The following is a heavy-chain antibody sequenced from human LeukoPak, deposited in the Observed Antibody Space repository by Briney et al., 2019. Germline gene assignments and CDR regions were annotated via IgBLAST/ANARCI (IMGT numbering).Heavy chain of an antibody. D-gene: IGHD3-10*01. CDR3: ARDRGARGRGLA. J-gene: IGHJ4*02. Sequence: GGSLRLSCAASGFTFSDYSMNWVRQAPGKGLEWVASISDTSDISYVDPVKGRFTVSRDNAKNSVFLQMSSLRVDDTGVYFCARDRGARGRGLAWGQGTLVSVSS. CDR1: GFTFSDYS. V-gene: IGHV3-21*06. CDR2: ISDTSDI.